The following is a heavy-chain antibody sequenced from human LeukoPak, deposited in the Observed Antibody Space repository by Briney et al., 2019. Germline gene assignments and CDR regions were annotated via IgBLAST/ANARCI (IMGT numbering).Heavy chain of an antibody. V-gene: IGHV3-21*01. J-gene: IGHJ6*02. CDR2: ISSSSSYI. Sequence: GGCLRLSCAASGFTFSSYSMNWVRQAPGKGLEWVSSISSSSSYIYYADSVKGRFTISRDNAKNSLYLQMNSLRAEDTAVYYCARDLGYSSSWYIYYYYGMDVWGQGTTVTVSS. D-gene: IGHD6-13*01. CDR1: GFTFSSYS. CDR3: ARDLGYSSSWYIYYYYGMDV.